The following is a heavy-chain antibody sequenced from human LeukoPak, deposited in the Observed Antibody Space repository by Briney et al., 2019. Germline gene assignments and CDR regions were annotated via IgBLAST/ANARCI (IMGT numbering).Heavy chain of an antibody. J-gene: IGHJ4*02. CDR2: INPNSGGT. CDR3: ARHGSLGSGWLY. CDR1: GYTFTGYY. Sequence: ASVKVSCKASGYTFTGYYMHWVRQAPGQGLEWMGWINPNSGGTNYAQKFQGRVTMTRDTSISTAYMELSRLRSDDTAVYYRARHGSLGSGWLYWGQGTLVTVSS. V-gene: IGHV1-2*02. D-gene: IGHD6-19*01.